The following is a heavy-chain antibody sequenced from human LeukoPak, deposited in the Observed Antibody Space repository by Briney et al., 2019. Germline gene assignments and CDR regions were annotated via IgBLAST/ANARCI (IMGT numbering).Heavy chain of an antibody. V-gene: IGHV2-5*02. Sequence: KEPSPTLVKPTQTLTLTCTFSGFSLSTSGVGVGWIRQPPGKALEWLALIYWDDDKRYSPSLKSRLTITKDTSKNQVVLAMTNMDPVDTATYYCAHRTIYDAYDIWGQGTMVTVSS. CDR2: IYWDDDK. CDR3: AHRTIYDAYDI. J-gene: IGHJ3*02. D-gene: IGHD2-2*02. CDR1: GFSLSTSGVG.